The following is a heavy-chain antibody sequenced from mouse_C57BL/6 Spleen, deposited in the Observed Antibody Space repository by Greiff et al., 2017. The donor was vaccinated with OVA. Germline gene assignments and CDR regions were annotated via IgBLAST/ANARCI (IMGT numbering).Heavy chain of an antibody. CDR3: ARTTVVATYFDY. CDR2: IHPNSGST. D-gene: IGHD1-1*01. CDR1: GYTFTSYW. Sequence: QVQLQQPGAELVKPGASVKLSCKASGYTFTSYWMHWVKQRPGQGLEWIGMIHPNSGSTNYNEKFKSKATLTVDNSSSLAYMQLSSLTSEDSEVYYCARTTVVATYFDYWGQGTTLTVSS. V-gene: IGHV1-64*01. J-gene: IGHJ2*01.